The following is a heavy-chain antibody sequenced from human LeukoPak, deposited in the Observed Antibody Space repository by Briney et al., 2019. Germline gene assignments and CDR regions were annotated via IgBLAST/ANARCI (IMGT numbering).Heavy chain of an antibody. CDR2: INPNSGGT. J-gene: IGHJ4*02. Sequence: ASVKVSCKASGYTFTDYYMHWVRQAPGQGLEWMGWINPNSGGTNYAQKFQGRVTMTRDTSISTAYMELTRLRSDDTAVYYCARDSLAYSERLPFEDWGQGTLVTVSS. CDR3: ARDSLAYSERLPFED. CDR1: GYTFTDYY. D-gene: IGHD3-3*02. V-gene: IGHV1-2*02.